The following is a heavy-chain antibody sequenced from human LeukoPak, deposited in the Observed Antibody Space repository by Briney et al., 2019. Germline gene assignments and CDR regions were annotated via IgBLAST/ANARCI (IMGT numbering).Heavy chain of an antibody. D-gene: IGHD6-13*01. V-gene: IGHV3-23*01. Sequence: GGSLRLSCTASGFTFSSYAISWVRQAPGKGLEWVSTISGSGGRTYYADSVQGRFTISRDNPKNTLYLQMNSLRAEDTAVYYCAKDRFSYSSSWLGGSAFGIRGHGTMVTVSS. CDR2: ISGSGGRT. J-gene: IGHJ3*02. CDR1: GFTFSSYA. CDR3: AKDRFSYSSSWLGGSAFGI.